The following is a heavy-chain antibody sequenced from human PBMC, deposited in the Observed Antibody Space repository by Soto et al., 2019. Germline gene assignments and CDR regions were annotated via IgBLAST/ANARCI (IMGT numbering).Heavy chain of an antibody. D-gene: IGHD5-12*01. J-gene: IGHJ4*02. CDR3: ARDGPGYSGYDFDY. Sequence: SETLSLTCAVYGGSFSGYYWSWIRQPPGKGLEWIGEINHSGSTNYNPSLKSRVTISVDTSKNQFSLKLSSVTAEDTAVYYCARDGPGYSGYDFDYWGQGTLVTVSS. V-gene: IGHV4-34*01. CDR2: INHSGST. CDR1: GGSFSGYY.